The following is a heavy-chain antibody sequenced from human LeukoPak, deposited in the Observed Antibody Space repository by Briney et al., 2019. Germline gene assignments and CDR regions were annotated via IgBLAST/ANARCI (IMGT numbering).Heavy chain of an antibody. CDR2: ISTYDGNT. CDR1: GYTFNTYG. CDR3: ARWSYSSDWYFGTFDI. J-gene: IGHJ3*02. D-gene: IGHD6-19*01. V-gene: IGHV1-18*01. Sequence: ASVKVSCKATGYTFNTYGNSWLRQAPGQGLEWMGWISTYDGNTNYAQNLQGRVTMTTDTSTRTAYMELRSLRSGDTAVYYCARWSYSSDWYFGTFDIWDQRTTVTISS.